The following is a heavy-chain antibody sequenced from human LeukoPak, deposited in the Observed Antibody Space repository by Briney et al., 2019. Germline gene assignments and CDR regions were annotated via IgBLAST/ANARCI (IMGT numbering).Heavy chain of an antibody. CDR1: GFTFSSYA. Sequence: GGSLRLSCAASGFTFSSYAMHWVRQAPGKGLDYVSALSSNGANTYYANSVKGRFTISRDNSKDTLYLQMGSLRAEDMAVYYCARENYYDSCGYVYWGQGTLVTASS. J-gene: IGHJ4*02. V-gene: IGHV3-64*01. CDR2: LSSNGANT. D-gene: IGHD3-22*01. CDR3: ARENYYDSCGYVY.